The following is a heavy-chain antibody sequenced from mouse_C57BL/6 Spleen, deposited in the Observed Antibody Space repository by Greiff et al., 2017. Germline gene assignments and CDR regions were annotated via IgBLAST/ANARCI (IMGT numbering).Heavy chain of an antibody. J-gene: IGHJ1*03. D-gene: IGHD1-1*01. V-gene: IGHV5-17*01. CDR2: IRSGSSTI. CDR1: GFTFSDYG. CDR3: ARRTLLTTVVAPGYFDV. Sequence: EVKVEESGGGLVKPGGSLKLSCAASGFTFSDYGMHWVRQAPEKGLEWVAYIRSGSSTISYADTVKGRFTISIHHDKNTLFLQMTSLRSEDTAMYYCARRTLLTTVVAPGYFDVWGTGTTVTVSS.